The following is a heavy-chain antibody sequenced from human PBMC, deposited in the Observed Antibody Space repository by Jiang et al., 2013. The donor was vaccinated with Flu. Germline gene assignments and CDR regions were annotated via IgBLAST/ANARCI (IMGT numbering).Heavy chain of an antibody. Sequence: PGLVKPSETLSLTCTVSGGSISSYYWSWIRQPPGKGLEWIGSIYHSGSTYYNPSLKSRVTISVDTSKNQFSLKLSSVTAADTAVYYCARDLGVSGLRAIYYYYGMDVWGKGTTVTVSS. CDR1: GGSISSYY. V-gene: IGHV4-38-2*02. J-gene: IGHJ6*04. CDR3: ARDLGVSGLRAIYYYYGMDV. CDR2: IYHSGST. D-gene: IGHD4-17*01.